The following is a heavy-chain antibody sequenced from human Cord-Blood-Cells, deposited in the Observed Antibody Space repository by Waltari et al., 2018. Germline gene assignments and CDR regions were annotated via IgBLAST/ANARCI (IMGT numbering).Heavy chain of an antibody. Sequence: QVQLQQWGAGLLKPSETLSLTCAVYGGSFSGYYWSWIRQPPGKGLGWIGESNHNGSTNYNPSLKSRVTISVDTSKNQFSLKLSSVTAADTAVYYCARDYYYGSGSYYNYYYYYYMDVWGKGTTVTVSS. J-gene: IGHJ6*03. D-gene: IGHD3-10*01. CDR3: ARDYYYGSGSYYNYYYYYYMDV. CDR1: GGSFSGYY. CDR2: SNHNGST. V-gene: IGHV4-34*01.